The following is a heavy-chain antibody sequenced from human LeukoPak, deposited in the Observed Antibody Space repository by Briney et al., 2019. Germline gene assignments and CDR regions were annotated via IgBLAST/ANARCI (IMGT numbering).Heavy chain of an antibody. CDR1: GYTFTSYA. D-gene: IGHD3-22*01. J-gene: IGHJ5*02. CDR2: INTNTGNP. Sequence: GASVKVSCKASGYTFTSYAMNWVRQAPGQGLEWMGWINTNTGNPTYAQGFTGRFVFSLDTSVSTAYLQISSLKAEDTAVYYCARATYYYDSSGYYLTSGWFDPWGQGTLVTVSS. CDR3: ARATYYYDSSGYYLTSGWFDP. V-gene: IGHV7-4-1*02.